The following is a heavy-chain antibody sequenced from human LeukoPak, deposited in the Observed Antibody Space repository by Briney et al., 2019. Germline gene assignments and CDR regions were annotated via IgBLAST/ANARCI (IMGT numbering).Heavy chain of an antibody. CDR1: GGSISSANYY. CDR2: IYTSGTT. CDR3: AREDPYYYYYIDV. J-gene: IGHJ6*03. Sequence: SETLSLTCAVSGGSISSANYYWSWIRQPAGKGLEWIGRIYTSGTTNYNPSLKSRVTISIDTSKNHFSLKLSSVTAPDTAVYYCAREDPYYYYYIDVWGKGTTVTVSS. V-gene: IGHV4-61*02.